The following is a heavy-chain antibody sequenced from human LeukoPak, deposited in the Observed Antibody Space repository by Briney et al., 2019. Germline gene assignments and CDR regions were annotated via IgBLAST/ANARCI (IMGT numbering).Heavy chain of an antibody. CDR2: IKSTANGGTI. V-gene: IGHV3-15*01. Sequence: GGSLRLSCAASGLTFSNAWMNWVRQTPEKGLEWVGLIKSTANGGTIDYAAPVKGRFTISRDDSKNTLHLQMNSLKIEDTAVYYCTTSTSPGIDYWGQGTLVTVSS. D-gene: IGHD2/OR15-2a*01. J-gene: IGHJ4*02. CDR3: TTSTSPGIDY. CDR1: GLTFSNAW.